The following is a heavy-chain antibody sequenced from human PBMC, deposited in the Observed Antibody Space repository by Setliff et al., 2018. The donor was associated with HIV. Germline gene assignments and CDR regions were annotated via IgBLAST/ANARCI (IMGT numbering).Heavy chain of an antibody. J-gene: IGHJ4*02. D-gene: IGHD6-13*01. CDR2: ISSSSSYI. CDR1: GFTFSSYS. CDR3: ATDTIIAAAATPSDY. Sequence: PGGSLRLSCAASGFTFSSYSMNWVRQAPGKGLEWVSSISSSSSYIYYADSVKGRFTISRDNAKNSLYLQMNSLRAEDTAVYYCATDTIIAAAATPSDYWGQGTLVTVSS. V-gene: IGHV3-21*01.